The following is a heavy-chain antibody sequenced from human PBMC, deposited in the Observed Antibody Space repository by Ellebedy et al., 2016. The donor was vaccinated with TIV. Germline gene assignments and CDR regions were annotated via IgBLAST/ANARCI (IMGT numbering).Heavy chain of an antibody. CDR2: IYYDGRKK. V-gene: IGHV3-33*01. J-gene: IGHJ4*02. CDR1: GFTFSNYG. CDR3: ACFDNRGNYSDY. D-gene: IGHD3-22*01. Sequence: GESLKISXEVSGFTFSNYGMHWIRQAPGKGLEWVAVIYYDGRKKYYAESVRGRFTISRDNSKNTLYLQMDSLRAEDTAAYYCACFDNRGNYSDYWGRGALVTVSS.